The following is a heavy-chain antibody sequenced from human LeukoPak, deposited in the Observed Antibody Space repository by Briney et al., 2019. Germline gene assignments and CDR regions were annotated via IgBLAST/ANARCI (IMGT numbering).Heavy chain of an antibody. CDR1: GFTFSSYS. D-gene: IGHD6-19*01. CDR2: IRSSSSYI. V-gene: IGHV3-21*01. Sequence: GGSLRLSCAVSGFTFSSYSMNWVRQAPGKGLEWVSSIRSSSSYIYYADSVKGRFTISRDNAKNSLYLQMNSLRAEDTAVYYCARVRVEQWLVELDYWGQGTLVTVSS. CDR3: ARVRVEQWLVELDY. J-gene: IGHJ4*02.